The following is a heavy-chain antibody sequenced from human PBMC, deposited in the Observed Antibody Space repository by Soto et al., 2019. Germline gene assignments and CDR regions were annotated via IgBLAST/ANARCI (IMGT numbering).Heavy chain of an antibody. CDR2: ISAYNGNI. Sequence: ASVKVSCKASGYTFTSYGISWVRQAPGQGLEWMGWISAYNGNINYAQKLEGRVTMTTDTSTSTAYMELRSLRSDDTAVYYCARDATGYYEWGEVTAFDIWGQGTMVTVSS. D-gene: IGHD3-9*01. CDR1: GYTFTSYG. V-gene: IGHV1-18*01. CDR3: ARDATGYYEWGEVTAFDI. J-gene: IGHJ3*02.